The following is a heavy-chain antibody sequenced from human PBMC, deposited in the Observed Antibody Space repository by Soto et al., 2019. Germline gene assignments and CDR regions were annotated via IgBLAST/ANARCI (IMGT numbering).Heavy chain of an antibody. J-gene: IGHJ5*02. Sequence: VQLVESGGGLVQPGGSLRLSCAASGLTFSAYGMHWVRQATGKGLEWVAAIGTQHDAYYPDSVKGRFTISRENAKNSLYLQMNSLRAGDTAVYYCARQASYWHGGGGWLDPWGQGTLVTVSS. V-gene: IGHV3-13*01. D-gene: IGHD2-8*02. CDR3: ARQASYWHGGGGWLDP. CDR2: IGTQHDA. CDR1: GLTFSAYG.